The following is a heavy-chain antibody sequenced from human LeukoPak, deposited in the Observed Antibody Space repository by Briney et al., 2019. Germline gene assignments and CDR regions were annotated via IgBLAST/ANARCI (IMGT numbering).Heavy chain of an antibody. V-gene: IGHV3-30*02. CDR2: VRYDGSNE. J-gene: IGHJ4*02. CDR3: SKEFNSGYVSVGPDF. CDR1: GFDFSNDG. D-gene: IGHD5-12*01. Sequence: GGSLSLSCPTSGFDFSNDGMHSVRQAPGTGLEWVAFVRYDGSNEYYADSVKGRFTVSRDNSRNTLYLQMNSLTSEDTGVYSCSKEFNSGYVSVGPDFWGLGTLVTVSS.